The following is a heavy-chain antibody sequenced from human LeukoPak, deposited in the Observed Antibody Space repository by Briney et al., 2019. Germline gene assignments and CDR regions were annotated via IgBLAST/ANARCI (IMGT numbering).Heavy chain of an antibody. V-gene: IGHV3-21*01. CDR3: ARESGGDLGEAFDI. CDR1: GFTFSTYA. J-gene: IGHJ3*02. CDR2: IGGSSTSL. D-gene: IGHD1-26*01. Sequence: NPGGSLRLSCAASGFTFSTYAMNWVRQAPGEGLEWVSSIGGSSTSLYYADSLKGRFTISRDNAKNSLYLQVNSLRAEDTAVYYCARESGGDLGEAFDIWGQGTMVTVSS.